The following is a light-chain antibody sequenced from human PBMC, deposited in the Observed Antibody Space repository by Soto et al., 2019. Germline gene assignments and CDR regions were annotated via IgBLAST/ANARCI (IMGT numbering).Light chain of an antibody. CDR3: QTWGTGIVI. V-gene: IGLV4-69*01. CDR2: LNSDGSH. J-gene: IGLJ2*01. CDR1: SGHTNYA. Sequence: QPVLTQSPSASASQGASVKLTYTLSSGHTNYAIAWHQQPPERGPRYLMILNSDGSHSKGDGIPDRFSGSSSGADHYLTISSLQSEDEGDYFCQTWGTGIVIFGGGTKVTVL.